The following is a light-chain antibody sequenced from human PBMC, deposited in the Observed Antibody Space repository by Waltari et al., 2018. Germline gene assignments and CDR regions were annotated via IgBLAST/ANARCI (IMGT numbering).Light chain of an antibody. CDR2: AAF. Sequence: DIQLTQSPSSLSASVGDRVTITCRASQTINSYLNWYQQKSGEAPKLLIYAAFGLQSGVPSRFSGSASGTEFTLTISSLQPEDFGTYYCQQSYSIPLTFGGGTNVAIK. J-gene: IGKJ4*01. CDR1: QTINSY. CDR3: QQSYSIPLT. V-gene: IGKV1-39*01.